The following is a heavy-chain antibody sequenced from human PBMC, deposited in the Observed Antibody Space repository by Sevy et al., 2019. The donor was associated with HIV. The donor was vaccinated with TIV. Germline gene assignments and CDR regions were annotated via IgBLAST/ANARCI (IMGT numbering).Heavy chain of an antibody. CDR3: ASLPNNYYDISGSSGDDAFDI. Sequence: GGSLRLSCAAYGFTFSIYGMHWVRQAPGKGLEWVAVIWNDRSNKHYADSVKGRFTISSDNAKNTLYLQMNSLRVEDTAVYYCASLPNNYYDISGSSGDDAFDIWGQGTRVPVSS. J-gene: IGHJ3*02. CDR2: IWNDRSNK. CDR1: GFTFSIYG. V-gene: IGHV3-33*01. D-gene: IGHD3-22*01.